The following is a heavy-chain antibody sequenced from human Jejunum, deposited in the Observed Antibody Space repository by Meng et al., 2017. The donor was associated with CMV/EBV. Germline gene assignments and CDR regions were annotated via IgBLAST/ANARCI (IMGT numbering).Heavy chain of an antibody. Sequence: VLPQESGPGLVKSSETLSLTCFVSAGPISGYYWSWIRQPAGKGLEWIGRIYTSGSTHYNPSLKSRLTMSVDLAKNQISLKLSSVTAADTAVYYCARESGSYYWFDPWGQGTLVTVSS. CDR1: AGPISGYY. J-gene: IGHJ5*02. V-gene: IGHV4-4*07. CDR2: IYTSGST. D-gene: IGHD1-26*01. CDR3: ARESGSYYWFDP.